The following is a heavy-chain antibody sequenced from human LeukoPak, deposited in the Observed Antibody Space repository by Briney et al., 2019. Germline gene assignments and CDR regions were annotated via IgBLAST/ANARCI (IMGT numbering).Heavy chain of an antibody. J-gene: IGHJ4*02. CDR2: VSYDGTKK. D-gene: IGHD2-15*01. CDR1: GFTFSTFA. V-gene: IGHV3-30*18. Sequence: PGGSLRLSCAASGFTFSTFAMHWVRQAPGKGLEWVAIVSYDGTKKYFADSVRGRFTISRDNAKNTLYLQMNSLGAEDTAVYYCAKGHRYCTSGNCNSAVDYWGQGTLVTVSS. CDR3: AKGHRYCTSGNCNSAVDY.